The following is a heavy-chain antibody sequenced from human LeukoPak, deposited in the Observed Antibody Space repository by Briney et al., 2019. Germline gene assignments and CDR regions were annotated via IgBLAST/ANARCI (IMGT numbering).Heavy chain of an antibody. CDR3: ARDYVRGNAAFDT. D-gene: IGHD3-16*01. CDR1: GFTFSSYG. Sequence: QPGRSLRLSCAASGFTFSSYGMHWVRQAPGKGLEWVAVIWYDGSNKYYADSVKGRFTISRDNSKNTLYLHMNSLRAEDTAVYYCARDYVRGNAAFDTWGQGTMVTVSS. CDR2: IWYDGSNK. J-gene: IGHJ3*02. V-gene: IGHV3-33*01.